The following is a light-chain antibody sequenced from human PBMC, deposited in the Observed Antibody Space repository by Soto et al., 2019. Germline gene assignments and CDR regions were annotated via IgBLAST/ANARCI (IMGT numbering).Light chain of an antibody. CDR3: QQYNSYPTWT. Sequence: QMPQSQLSLSASVGEKILITCRASRDVGSDVSWYQQTPGQAPKLVIYAASNLYTGVPSRFSGRRSGTEFTLTISSLQPEDFASYYCQQYNSYPTWTCGKGTKVDIK. CDR1: RDVGSD. J-gene: IGKJ1*01. CDR2: AAS. V-gene: IGKV1-17*01.